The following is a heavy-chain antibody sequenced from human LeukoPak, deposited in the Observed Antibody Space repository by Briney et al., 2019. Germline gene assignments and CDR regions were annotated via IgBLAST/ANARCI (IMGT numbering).Heavy chain of an antibody. CDR3: ARRGGSSWYIDY. V-gene: IGHV4-39*01. D-gene: IGHD6-13*01. CDR2: IYYSGCT. Sequence: PSETLSLTCTVSGGSISSSSYYWGWIRPPPGKGLEWIGSIYYSGCTSYNPSLKSRVTISVDTSKNQFSLKLSSVTAADTAVYYCARRGGSSWYIDYWGQGTLVTVSS. J-gene: IGHJ4*02. CDR1: GGSISSSSYY.